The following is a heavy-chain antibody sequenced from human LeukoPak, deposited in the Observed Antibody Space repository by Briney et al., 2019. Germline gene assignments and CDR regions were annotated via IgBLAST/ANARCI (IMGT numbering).Heavy chain of an antibody. J-gene: IGHJ5*02. CDR2: IYPGDSDT. D-gene: IGHD3-22*01. CDR3: ARLAGYSSGYYQWGDTRGKWFDR. Sequence: PGESLKISCKGSGYSFTSYWIGWVRQMPGRGLELMGLIYPGDSDTTYSPSFQGQVTISADKSTNTAYLQWTSLKASDTAMFYCARLAGYSSGYYQWGDTRGKWFDRWGQGTLVAVSS. V-gene: IGHV5-51*01. CDR1: GYSFTSYW.